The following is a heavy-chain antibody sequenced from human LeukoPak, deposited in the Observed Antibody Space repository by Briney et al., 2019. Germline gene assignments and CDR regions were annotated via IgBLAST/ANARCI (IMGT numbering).Heavy chain of an antibody. D-gene: IGHD2-21*02. CDR3: ARDLVVTATPFDY. V-gene: IGHV3-48*03. Sequence: PGGSLRLSCAASGFTFSSYEMKWLPQAPGKGLEWVFYISSSGRTIYYADSVKGRFTISRDNAKNFVYLQMNSLRAEYTAVYYCARDLVVTATPFDYWGQGTLVTVSS. CDR2: ISSSGRTI. J-gene: IGHJ4*02. CDR1: GFTFSSYE.